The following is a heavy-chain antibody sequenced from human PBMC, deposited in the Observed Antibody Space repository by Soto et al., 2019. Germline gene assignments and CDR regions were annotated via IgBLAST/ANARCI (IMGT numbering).Heavy chain of an antibody. V-gene: IGHV4-61*08. CDR3: ARDLWGYCGTDCYPLDV. D-gene: IGHD2-21*02. Sequence: PSETLSLTCAVSGDSISSGGFSWSWIRQPPGKGLEWIGYMYNTGSTVYNPSLKSRVTISVDTSKNQFSLKLNAVTAADTAVYYCARDLWGYCGTDCYPLDVWGQGTTVTVSS. J-gene: IGHJ6*02. CDR1: GDSISSGGFS. CDR2: MYNTGST.